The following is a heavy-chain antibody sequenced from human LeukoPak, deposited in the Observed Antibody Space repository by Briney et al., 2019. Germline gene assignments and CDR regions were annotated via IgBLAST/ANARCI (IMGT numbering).Heavy chain of an antibody. V-gene: IGHV3-72*01. CDR2: IRNKADSYTT. Sequence: GGSLRLSCAASGFTFSDNYMHWVRQAPGKGLEWVGRIRNKADSYTTDYAASVKGRFTISRDDSKNSLYMQMDSLKTDDTAVYYCARSASGAFCWGQGTLVTVSS. CDR3: ARSASGAFC. CDR1: GFTFSDNY. J-gene: IGHJ4*02.